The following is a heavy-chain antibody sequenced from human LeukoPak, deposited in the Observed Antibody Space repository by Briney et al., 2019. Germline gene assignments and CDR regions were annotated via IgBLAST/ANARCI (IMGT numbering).Heavy chain of an antibody. Sequence: PSETLSLTCTVSGGSISSSSYYWGWIRQPPGKGLEWIGSIYYSGSTYYNPSLKSRVTISVDTSKNQFSLKLSSVTAADTAVYYCARTHSSSWYGGVYFDYWGQGTLVTVSS. CDR2: IYYSGST. J-gene: IGHJ4*02. D-gene: IGHD6-13*01. CDR1: GGSISSSSYY. CDR3: ARTHSSSWYGGVYFDY. V-gene: IGHV4-39*07.